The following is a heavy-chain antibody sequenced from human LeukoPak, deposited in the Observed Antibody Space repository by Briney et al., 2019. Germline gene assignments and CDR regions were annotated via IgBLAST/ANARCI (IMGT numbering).Heavy chain of an antibody. D-gene: IGHD3-22*01. CDR2: IYYSGST. Sequence: PSETLSLTCAVSGGSISSSSYYWSWIRQHPGKGLEWIGYIYYSGSTYYNPSLKSRVTISVDTSKNQFSLKLSSVTAADTAVYYCARARSDSSGYYYWGQGTLVTVSS. CDR3: ARARSDSSGYYY. J-gene: IGHJ4*02. V-gene: IGHV4-31*11. CDR1: GGSISSSSYY.